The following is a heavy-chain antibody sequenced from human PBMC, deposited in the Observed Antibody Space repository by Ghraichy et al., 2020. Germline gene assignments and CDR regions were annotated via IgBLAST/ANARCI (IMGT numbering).Heavy chain of an antibody. CDR2: ISGSGGST. CDR3: AKYPHYYDSSGYYYFDY. V-gene: IGHV3-23*01. J-gene: IGHJ4*02. Sequence: GGSLRLSCGASGFTFSSYAMNWVRLAPGKGLEWVSVISGSGGSTSYADSVKGRFTISRDNSQNTLYLQMDSLRAEDTGVYYCAKYPHYYDSSGYYYFDYWGQGTLVTVSS. D-gene: IGHD3-22*01. CDR1: GFTFSSYA.